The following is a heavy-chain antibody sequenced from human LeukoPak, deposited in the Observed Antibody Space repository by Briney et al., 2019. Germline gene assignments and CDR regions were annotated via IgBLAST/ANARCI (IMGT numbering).Heavy chain of an antibody. D-gene: IGHD3-9*01. Sequence: PGGSLRLSCAASGFALSSAWMNWVRQAPGKGLEWVSYISSSGSTIYYADSVKGRFTISRDNAKDSLYLQMNSLRAEDTAVYYCARDILTGYLSYYGMDVWGQGTTVTVSS. V-gene: IGHV3-48*04. J-gene: IGHJ6*02. CDR1: GFALSSAW. CDR2: ISSSGSTI. CDR3: ARDILTGYLSYYGMDV.